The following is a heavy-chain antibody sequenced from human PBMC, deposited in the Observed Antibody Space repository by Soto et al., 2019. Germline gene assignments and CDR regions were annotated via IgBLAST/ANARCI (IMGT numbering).Heavy chain of an antibody. CDR3: TTEIAVAAFDAFDI. V-gene: IGHV3-15*07. CDR2: IKSKTDGGTT. CDR1: GFTFSNAW. Sequence: PGGSLRLSCAASGFTFSNAWMNWFRQAPGKGLEWVGRIKSKTDGGTTDYAAPVKGRFTISRDDSKNTLYLQMNSLKTEDTAVYYCTTEIAVAAFDAFDICGQGTMVTVSS. D-gene: IGHD6-19*01. J-gene: IGHJ3*02.